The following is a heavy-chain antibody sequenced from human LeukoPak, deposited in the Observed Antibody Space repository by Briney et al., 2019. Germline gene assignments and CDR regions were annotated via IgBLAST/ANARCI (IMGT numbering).Heavy chain of an antibody. CDR1: GFTFSSYG. CDR2: IRYDGSNK. V-gene: IGHV3-30*02. D-gene: IGHD1-26*01. CDR3: AKERDIVGTTSVYDC. Sequence: GGSLRLSCAASGFTFSSYGMHWVRQAPGKGLEWVAFIRYDGSNKYYADSVKGRFTISRDNSKNTLYLQMNSLRAEDTAVYYCAKERDIVGTTSVYDCWGQGTLVTVSS. J-gene: IGHJ4*02.